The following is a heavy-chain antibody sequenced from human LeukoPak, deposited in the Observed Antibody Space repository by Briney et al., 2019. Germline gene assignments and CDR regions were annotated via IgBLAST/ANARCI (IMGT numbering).Heavy chain of an antibody. D-gene: IGHD3-22*01. CDR3: ATFPTITVIVGGVFDY. CDR2: INTDGSST. Sequence: GGSLRLSCAASGFTFSSYWMHWVCHAPGKGLVWVSHINTDGSSTSYADSVKGRFTISRDNAKNTLYLQMNSLRVEDTAVYYCATFPTITVIVGGVFDYWGQGTLVTVSS. CDR1: GFTFSSYW. V-gene: IGHV3-74*01. J-gene: IGHJ4*02.